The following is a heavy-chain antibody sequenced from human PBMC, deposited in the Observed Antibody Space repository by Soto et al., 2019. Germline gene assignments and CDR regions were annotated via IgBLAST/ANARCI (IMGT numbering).Heavy chain of an antibody. J-gene: IGHJ4*02. CDR1: GYSISDGYY. CDR2: IYHTGST. D-gene: IGHD6-13*01. CDR3: ARRHSSNWYGLDY. V-gene: IGHV4-38-2*01. Sequence: SETLSLTCAVSGYSISDGYYWGWIRQPPGKGLEWIGSIYHTGSTYYNPSLKSRVTISVDTSKNQFSLKLSSVTAADTAVYYCARRHSSNWYGLDYWGQGTLVTVSS.